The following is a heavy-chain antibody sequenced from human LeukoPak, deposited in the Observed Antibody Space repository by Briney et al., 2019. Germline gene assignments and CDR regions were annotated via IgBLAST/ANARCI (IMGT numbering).Heavy chain of an antibody. D-gene: IGHD1-1*01. CDR3: AREGWNRPGLVEERSNDAFDI. CDR2: INPNSGGT. V-gene: IGHV1-2*02. J-gene: IGHJ3*02. Sequence: ASVTVSFKASGYTFIVYYMHWVRQAPGQGLEWMGWINPNSGGTNYAQKFQGRVTMTRDTSISTAYMELSRLRSDDTAVYYCAREGWNRPGLVEERSNDAFDIWGQGTMVTVSS. CDR1: GYTFIVYY.